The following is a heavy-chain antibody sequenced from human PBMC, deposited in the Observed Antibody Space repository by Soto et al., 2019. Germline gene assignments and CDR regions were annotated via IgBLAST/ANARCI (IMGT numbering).Heavy chain of an antibody. CDR3: ARAPTGYYDSSGYYYNYWYFDL. J-gene: IGHJ2*01. V-gene: IGHV3-66*01. Sequence: EGQLVESGGGLVQPGGSKRLSCAASGFTVSSHYMSWVRQAPGKGLECVSIIYSGGSTYYADSVKARFTISRDNSKNTLYLQMNSLRAEDTAVYYCARAPTGYYDSSGYYYNYWYFDLWGRGTLVTVSS. CDR2: IYSGGST. D-gene: IGHD3-22*01. CDR1: GFTVSSHY.